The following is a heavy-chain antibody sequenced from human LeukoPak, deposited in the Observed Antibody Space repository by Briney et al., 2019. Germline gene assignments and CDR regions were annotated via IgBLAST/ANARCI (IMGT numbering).Heavy chain of an antibody. CDR2: IYTSGST. V-gene: IGHV4-61*02. CDR1: GGSISSGNYY. Sequence: PSETLSLTCTVSGGSISSGNYYWSWVRQPAGEGLEWIGRIYTSGSTNYNPSLKSRVTISVDTSKNQFSLKLSSVTAADTAVYYCARDYGGNTDYWGQGTLVTVSS. CDR3: ARDYGGNTDY. J-gene: IGHJ4*02. D-gene: IGHD4-23*01.